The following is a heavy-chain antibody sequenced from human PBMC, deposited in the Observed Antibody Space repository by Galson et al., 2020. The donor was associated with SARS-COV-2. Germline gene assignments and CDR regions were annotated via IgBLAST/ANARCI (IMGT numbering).Heavy chain of an antibody. CDR3: ARIRGYSYGYDY. D-gene: IGHD5-18*01. CDR1: GFSLSNARMG. J-gene: IGHJ4*02. V-gene: IGHV2-26*01. Sequence: SGPTLVKPTETLTLTCTVSGFSLSNARMGVSWIRQPPGKALEWLAHIFSNDKKSYSTSLKSRLTISKDTSKSQVVLTMTNMDPVDTATYYCARIRGYSYGYDYWGQGTLVTVSS. CDR2: IFSNDKK.